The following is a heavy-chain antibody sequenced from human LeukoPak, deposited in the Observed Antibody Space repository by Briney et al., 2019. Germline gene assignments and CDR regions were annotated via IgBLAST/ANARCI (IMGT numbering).Heavy chain of an antibody. J-gene: IGHJ4*02. CDR3: ARVGVRGVITPFDY. CDR1: GDSISSSNW. V-gene: IGHV4-4*02. CDR2: IHHSGST. Sequence: PSETLSLTCAVSGDSISSSNWWSWVRQSPGKGLEWIAEIHHSGSTNCNPSLKSRVTISVDESKNQFSLQLSSVTAADTAVYYCARVGVRGVITPFDYWGQGTLVTVSS. D-gene: IGHD3-10*01.